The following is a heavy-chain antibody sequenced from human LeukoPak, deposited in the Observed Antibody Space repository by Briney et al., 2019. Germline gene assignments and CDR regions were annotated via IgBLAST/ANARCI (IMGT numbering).Heavy chain of an antibody. J-gene: IGHJ4*02. Sequence: SETLSLTCTVSGGSISSSSYYWGWIRQPPGKGLEWIGSIYYSGSTYYNPSLKSRVTISVDTSKNQFSLKLSSVTAADTAVYYCARDLSPYYYGSGSLDYWGQGTLVTVSS. V-gene: IGHV4-39*07. CDR2: IYYSGST. D-gene: IGHD3-10*01. CDR1: GGSISSSSYY. CDR3: ARDLSPYYYGSGSLDY.